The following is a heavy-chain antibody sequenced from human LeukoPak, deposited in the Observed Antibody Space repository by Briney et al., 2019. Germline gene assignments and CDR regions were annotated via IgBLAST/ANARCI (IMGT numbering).Heavy chain of an antibody. J-gene: IGHJ5*02. CDR1: GYSISSGYY. D-gene: IGHD6-13*01. CDR2: IYPSGST. Sequence: SETLSLTCTVSGYSISSGYYWGWIRQPPGKGLEWIGNIYPSGSTYYNPSLKSRVTISVDTSKNQFSLKVSSVSAADTAVYYCARAYSSSWYWNWFDPWGQGTLVTVSS. V-gene: IGHV4-38-2*02. CDR3: ARAYSSSWYWNWFDP.